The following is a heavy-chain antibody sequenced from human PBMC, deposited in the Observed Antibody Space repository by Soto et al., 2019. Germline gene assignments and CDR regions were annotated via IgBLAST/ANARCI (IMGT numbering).Heavy chain of an antibody. D-gene: IGHD3-22*01. J-gene: IGHJ5*02. CDR3: ARMGGFYQSLDA. CDR2: IYYTGTT. V-gene: IGHV4-59*08. CDR1: GGSISSYY. Sequence: SETLSLTCTVSGGSISSYYWSWIRQPPGKGLEWIGYIYYTGTTTYNPSIKSRVTIFVDSSKNQFSLNLTSVSAADTAVYYCARMGGFYQSLDAWGQGTLVTVSS.